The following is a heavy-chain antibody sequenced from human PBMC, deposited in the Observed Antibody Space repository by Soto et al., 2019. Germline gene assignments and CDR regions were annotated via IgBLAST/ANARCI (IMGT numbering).Heavy chain of an antibody. CDR1: GYTFTSYD. CDR3: AKVGGSSWPPYHYGMDV. Sequence: ASVKVSCKASGYTFTSYDINWVRQATGQGLEWMGWMNPNSGNTGYAQKFQGRVTMTRNTSISTAYMELSSLRSEATAVYYCAKVGGSSWPPYHYGMDVWGQGTTVTVSS. D-gene: IGHD6-13*01. V-gene: IGHV1-8*01. CDR2: MNPNSGNT. J-gene: IGHJ6*02.